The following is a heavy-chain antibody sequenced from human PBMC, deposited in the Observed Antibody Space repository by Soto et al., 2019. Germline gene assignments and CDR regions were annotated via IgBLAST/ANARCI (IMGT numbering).Heavy chain of an antibody. V-gene: IGHV4-39*01. J-gene: IGHJ4*02. D-gene: IGHD2-15*01. Sequence: QLRLQESGPGLVKPSETLSLTCAVSGGSISSSPYYWGWIRQPPGKGLEWIGTMSYRGSTYYNPSLQSRVTIFXXTXQTXFSLKMRSVTAADTAVYYCARAYCSGGTCYSFFDYWGQGTLVTVSS. CDR2: MSYRGST. CDR3: ARAYCSGGTCYSFFDY. CDR1: GGSISSSPYY.